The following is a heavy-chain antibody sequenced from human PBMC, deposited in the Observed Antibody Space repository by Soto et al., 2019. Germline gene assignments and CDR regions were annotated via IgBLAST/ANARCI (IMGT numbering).Heavy chain of an antibody. D-gene: IGHD4-17*01. V-gene: IGHV1-8*01. CDR3: AVYGGNRYWYFDL. CDR1: GYTFTSYD. J-gene: IGHJ2*01. Sequence: QVQLVQSGAEVKKPGASVKVSCKASGYTFTSYDINWVRQATGQGLEWMGWMNPNSGNTGYAEKFKCRVTMTRNTSISTDYMELSSLRSEDTAVYYCAVYGGNRYWYFDLWGRGTLVTVSS. CDR2: MNPNSGNT.